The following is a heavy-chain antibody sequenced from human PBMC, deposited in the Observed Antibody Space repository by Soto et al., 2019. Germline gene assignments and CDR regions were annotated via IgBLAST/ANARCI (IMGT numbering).Heavy chain of an antibody. CDR3: AKGLYGSGSKNWFDP. CDR2: ISYDGSNK. J-gene: IGHJ5*02. V-gene: IGHV3-30*18. CDR1: GFTFSSYG. Sequence: GGSLRLSCAASGFTFSSYGMHWVRQAPGKGLEWVAVISYDGSNKYYADSVKGRFTISRDNSKNTLYLQMNSLRAEDTAVYYCAKGLYGSGSKNWFDPWGQGTLVTVSS. D-gene: IGHD3-10*01.